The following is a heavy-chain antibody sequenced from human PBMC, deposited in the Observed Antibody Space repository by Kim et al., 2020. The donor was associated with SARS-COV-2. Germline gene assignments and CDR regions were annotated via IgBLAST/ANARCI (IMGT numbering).Heavy chain of an antibody. V-gene: IGHV1-18*04. D-gene: IGHD3-10*01. CDR1: GYIFASYG. Sequence: ASVKVSCKASGYIFASYGISWVRQAPGQGLEWMGWISAYNGNTNYAQKFQGRITMTTDTSTSTAYMELRSLRSDDTAVYYCARDTYYFGSGSYSQPWFDYWGQGTLVTVSS. J-gene: IGHJ4*02. CDR2: ISAYNGNT. CDR3: ARDTYYFGSGSYSQPWFDY.